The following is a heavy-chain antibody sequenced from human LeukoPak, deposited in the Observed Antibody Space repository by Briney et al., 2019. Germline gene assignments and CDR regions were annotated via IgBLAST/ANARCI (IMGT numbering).Heavy chain of an antibody. Sequence: GGTLRLSCAASGFIFSSHGMNWVRRAPGKGLEWVSGISPSGDITYYADSVKGRFTISRDNSKNTVYLQMDSLRFEDAAVYYCAELGITMIGGVWGKGTTVTISS. CDR1: GFIFSSHG. CDR3: AELGITMIGGV. D-gene: IGHD3-10*02. J-gene: IGHJ6*04. CDR2: ISPSGDIT. V-gene: IGHV3-23*01.